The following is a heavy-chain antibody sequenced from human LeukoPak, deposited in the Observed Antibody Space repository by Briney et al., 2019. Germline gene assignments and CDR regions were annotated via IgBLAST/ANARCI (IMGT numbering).Heavy chain of an antibody. CDR1: GGSVSSYY. V-gene: IGHV4-59*02. J-gene: IGHJ5*02. Sequence: SETLSLTCTVSGGSVSSYYWSWIRQPPGKGLEWIGYIYYTGSTNYNPSLKSRVTISIDRSKNQFSLKLSSVTAADTAVYYCARENAGNWFDPWGQGTLVTVSS. D-gene: IGHD1-14*01. CDR3: ARENAGNWFDP. CDR2: IYYTGST.